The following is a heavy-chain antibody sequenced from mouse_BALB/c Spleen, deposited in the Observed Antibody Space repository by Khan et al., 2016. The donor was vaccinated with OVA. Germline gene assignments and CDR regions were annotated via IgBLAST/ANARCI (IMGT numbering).Heavy chain of an antibody. Sequence: QVQLQQSGPELVKPGTLVKISCQASGYTFTSYDINWVKQRPGQGLEWIGWIYPGDGSTKYNEKFKGKATLTADKSSSTAYMPLSRLTSDNSAVYFWAREGLRGVALDYWGQGTSVTVSS. CDR2: IYPGDGST. J-gene: IGHJ4*01. D-gene: IGHD2-4*01. CDR3: AREGLRGVALDY. V-gene: IGHV1S56*01. CDR1: GYTFTSYD.